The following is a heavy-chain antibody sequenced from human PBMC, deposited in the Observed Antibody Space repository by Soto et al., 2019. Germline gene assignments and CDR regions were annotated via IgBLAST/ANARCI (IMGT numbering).Heavy chain of an antibody. CDR1: GGSISRGGYY. D-gene: IGHD2-2*01. J-gene: IGHJ5*02. V-gene: IGHV4-31*03. CDR3: ARDAVGCYQLLSPWCDP. CDR2: IYYSGSA. Sequence: QVQLQESGPGLVKPSQTLSITCTVSGGSISRGGYYWSCIRQHPGKGLEWIGYIYYSGSAYYNPYLKSRVTISVDTSKNQFSLGLSSVTAADTAVYYCARDAVGCYQLLSPWCDPWGQGTLVTVSS.